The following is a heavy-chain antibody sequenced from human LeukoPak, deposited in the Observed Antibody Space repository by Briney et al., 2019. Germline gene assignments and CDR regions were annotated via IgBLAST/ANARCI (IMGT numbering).Heavy chain of an antibody. CDR3: ARESLIFGVVSDFDY. V-gene: IGHV4-61*02. Sequence: SQTLSLTCTVSGGSISSGRYYWSWIRQPAGKGLEWIGRIYTSGSTNYNPSLKSRVTISVDTSKNQFSLKLSSVTAAETAVYYCARESLIFGVVSDFDYWGQGTLVTVSS. CDR2: IYTSGST. CDR1: GGSISSGRYY. J-gene: IGHJ4*02. D-gene: IGHD3-3*01.